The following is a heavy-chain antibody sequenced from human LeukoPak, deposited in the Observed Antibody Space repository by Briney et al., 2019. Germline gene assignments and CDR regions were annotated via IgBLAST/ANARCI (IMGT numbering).Heavy chain of an antibody. J-gene: IGHJ4*02. Sequence: VASVKVSCKASGYTFINYAINWGRQAPGQRPEWIGWINASNGNTKYSQKFQGRVTITRDTSASTAYMELSSLTSEDTAVYYCARGPRATADDYWGQGTLVTVSS. CDR2: INASNGNT. CDR3: ARGPRATADDY. V-gene: IGHV1-3*01. CDR1: GYTFINYA. D-gene: IGHD5-18*01.